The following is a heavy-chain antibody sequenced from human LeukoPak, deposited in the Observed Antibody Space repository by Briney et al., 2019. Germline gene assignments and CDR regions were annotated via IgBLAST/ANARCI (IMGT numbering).Heavy chain of an antibody. CDR2: MSTSGNS. Sequence: PSETLSLTCTVSGGSIGGYYWSWIRQPAGKGPEWIGRMSTSGNSNYIPSLVSRVTMSVDTSKNQFSLNLSSVTAADTAVYYCARESGSMRWFDPWGQGTLVTVSS. CDR1: GGSIGGYY. D-gene: IGHD6-25*01. J-gene: IGHJ5*02. V-gene: IGHV4-4*07. CDR3: ARESGSMRWFDP.